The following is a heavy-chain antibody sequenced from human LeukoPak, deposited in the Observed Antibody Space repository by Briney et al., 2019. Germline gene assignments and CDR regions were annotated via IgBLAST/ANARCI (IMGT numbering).Heavy chain of an antibody. CDR3: ARATMVRGVIFDP. J-gene: IGHJ5*02. V-gene: IGHV4-59*01. Sequence: SETLSLTCTVSGGPISSYYWSWIRQPPGKGLEWIGYIYYSGSTNYNPSLKSRVTISVDTSKNQFSLKLSSVTAADTAVYYCARATMVRGVIFDPWGQGTLVTVSS. CDR2: IYYSGST. CDR1: GGPISSYY. D-gene: IGHD3-10*01.